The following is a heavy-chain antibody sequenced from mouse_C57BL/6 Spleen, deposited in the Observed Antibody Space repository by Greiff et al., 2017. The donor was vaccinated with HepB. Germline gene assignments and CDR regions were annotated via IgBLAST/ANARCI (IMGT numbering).Heavy chain of an antibody. CDR1: GYTLTSYW. V-gene: IGHV1-72*01. J-gene: IGHJ4*01. Sequence: VQLQQPGAELVKPGASVKLSCKASGYTLTSYWMHWVKQRPGRGLEWIGRIDPNSGGTKYNEKFKSKATLTVDTPSSTAYMQLSSLTSEDSAVYYCARWTVVAPYAMDYWGQGTSVTVSS. CDR2: IDPNSGGT. CDR3: ARWTVVAPYAMDY. D-gene: IGHD1-1*01.